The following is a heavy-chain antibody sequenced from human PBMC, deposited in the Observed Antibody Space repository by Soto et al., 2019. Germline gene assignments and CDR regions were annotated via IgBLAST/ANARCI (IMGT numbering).Heavy chain of an antibody. CDR2: IYWDDTK. V-gene: IGHV2-5*02. CDR3: AHIRVTMIVGAGYFQH. D-gene: IGHD3-22*01. CDR1: GFPLSSSGVG. J-gene: IGHJ1*01. Sequence: QITLKDSGPTLVTPTETLTLTCTFSGFPLSSSGVGVGWIRQPPGQALEWVALIYWDDTKRYSPALKSGHTITKDPSRNQVVLTMTNMDPLGTATYYCAHIRVTMIVGAGYFQHWGQGTLVTVSS.